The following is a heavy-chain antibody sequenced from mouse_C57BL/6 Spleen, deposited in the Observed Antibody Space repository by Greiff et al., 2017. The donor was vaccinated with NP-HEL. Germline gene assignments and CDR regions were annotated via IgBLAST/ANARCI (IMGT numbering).Heavy chain of an antibody. CDR3: SRGDYGNYGYAY. D-gene: IGHD2-1*01. Sequence: VQLQQSGAELVRPGTSVKVSCKASGYAFTNYLIEWVKPRPGQGLEWIGVINPGSGGTNYNEKFTGKATLTADKSSSTAYMQLSSLTSEYSAVYFGSRGDYGNYGYAYWGQRTLVTVSA. V-gene: IGHV1-54*01. J-gene: IGHJ3*01. CDR1: GYAFTNYL. CDR2: INPGSGGT.